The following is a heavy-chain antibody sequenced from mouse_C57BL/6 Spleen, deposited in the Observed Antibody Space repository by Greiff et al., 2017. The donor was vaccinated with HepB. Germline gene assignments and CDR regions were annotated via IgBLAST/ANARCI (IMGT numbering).Heavy chain of an antibody. CDR3: AREGGEYYFDY. Sequence: VKLMESGAELVKPGASVKISCKASGYAFSSYWMNWVKQRPGKGLEWIGQIYPGDGDTNYNGKFKGKATLTADKSSSTAYMQLSSLTSEDSAVYFCAREGGEYYFDYGGQGTTLTVSS. CDR1: GYAFSSYW. V-gene: IGHV1-80*01. CDR2: IYPGDGDT. J-gene: IGHJ2*01.